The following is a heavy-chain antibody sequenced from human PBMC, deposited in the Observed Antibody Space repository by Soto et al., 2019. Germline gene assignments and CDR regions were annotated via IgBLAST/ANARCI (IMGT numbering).Heavy chain of an antibody. CDR1: CWSFSGYY. CDR2: INHSGST. D-gene: IGHD1-1*01. V-gene: IGHV4-34*01. Sequence: PSETLSLTCAVYCWSFSGYYWSLIRHPPGKGLEWIGEINHSGSTNYNPSLKSRVTISVDTSKNQFSLKLSSVTAADTAVYYCARGGTVTFYGMEVWGQGTTVIVSS. J-gene: IGHJ6*01. CDR3: ARGGTVTFYGMEV.